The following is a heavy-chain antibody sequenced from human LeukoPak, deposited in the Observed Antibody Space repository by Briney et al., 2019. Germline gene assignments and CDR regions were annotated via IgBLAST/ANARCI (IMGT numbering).Heavy chain of an antibody. CDR3: ATEGEEWTNFDY. CDR2: MYTGGTT. J-gene: IGHJ4*02. V-gene: IGHV3-53*01. D-gene: IGHD3-3*01. CDR1: GFTVSGTH. Sequence: GGSLRLSCAASGFTVSGTHMSWVRQAPGKGLEWVSAMYTGGTTYYADSMKGRLTISRDNSNNTLYLQMNSLRLEDTALYYCATEGEEWTNFDYWGQGTLVTVSS.